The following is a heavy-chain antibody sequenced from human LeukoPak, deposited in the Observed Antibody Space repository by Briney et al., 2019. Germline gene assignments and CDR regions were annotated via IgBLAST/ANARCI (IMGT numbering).Heavy chain of an antibody. CDR3: AKGWGGDYYYGMDV. J-gene: IGHJ6*02. D-gene: IGHD1-26*01. V-gene: IGHV1-8*01. Sequence: ASVKVSCKASGYTFTSYDIDWVRQATGQGLEWMGWMNPNSGNTGYAQKFQGRVTMTRNTSISTAYMELSSLRSEDTAVYYCAKGWGGDYYYGMDVWGQGTTVTVSS. CDR2: MNPNSGNT. CDR1: GYTFTSYD.